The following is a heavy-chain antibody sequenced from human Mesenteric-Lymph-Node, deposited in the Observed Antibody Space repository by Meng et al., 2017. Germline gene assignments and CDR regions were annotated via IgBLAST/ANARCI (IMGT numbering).Heavy chain of an antibody. V-gene: IGHV4-34*01. CDR3: ARGRSDWFDP. CDR2: INHSGST. J-gene: IGHJ5*02. Sequence: QVQLQQWGEGLLKTSETLSLTCAVYGGSFSGYYWSWIRQTPGKGLEWIGEINHSGSTNYNPSLKSRVTISVDTSKNQFSLKLSSVTAADTAVYYCARGRSDWFDPWGQGTLVTVSS. CDR1: GGSFSGYY.